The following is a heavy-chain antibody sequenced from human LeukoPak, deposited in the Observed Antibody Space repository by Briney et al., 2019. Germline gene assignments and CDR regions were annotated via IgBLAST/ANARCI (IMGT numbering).Heavy chain of an antibody. J-gene: IGHJ4*02. D-gene: IGHD3-10*01. Sequence: GGSLRLSCAASGFTFSSYWMSWVRQAPGKGLEWVANIKQDGSEKYYVDSVKGRFTISRDNAKNSLYLQMNSLRAEDTAVYYCARGCIWFGELYGDYWGQGTLVTVSS. CDR3: ARGCIWFGELYGDY. CDR2: IKQDGSEK. CDR1: GFTFSSYW. V-gene: IGHV3-7*01.